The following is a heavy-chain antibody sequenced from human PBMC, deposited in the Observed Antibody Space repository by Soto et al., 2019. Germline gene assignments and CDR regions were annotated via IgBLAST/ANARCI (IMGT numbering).Heavy chain of an antibody. CDR2: ISGSGFKK. V-gene: IGHV3-23*01. CDR3: AKATATGGGAFDI. J-gene: IGHJ3*02. Sequence: GGSLRLSCAASGFIFENFGMSWVRQAPGKGLEWISSISGSGFKKYYADSVKGRFTISRDRSKNTVYLQMNSLTAGDTAVYYCAKATATGGGAFDICGQGTMVTVSS. D-gene: IGHD2-8*02. CDR1: GFIFENFG.